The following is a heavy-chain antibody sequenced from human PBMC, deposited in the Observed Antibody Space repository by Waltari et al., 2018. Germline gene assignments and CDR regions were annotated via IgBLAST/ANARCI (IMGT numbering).Heavy chain of an antibody. D-gene: IGHD6-19*01. J-gene: IGHJ3*02. CDR3: ATLPRGAVAGSDAFDI. Sequence: QVQLVQSGAEVKKPGSSVKVSCKASGGTFSSYTISWVRQAPGQGLEWMGRIIPILGIANYAQKFQGRVTITADKSTSTAYMELSSVRSEDTAVYYCATLPRGAVAGSDAFDIWGQGTMVTVSS. CDR2: IIPILGIA. CDR1: GGTFSSYT. V-gene: IGHV1-69*02.